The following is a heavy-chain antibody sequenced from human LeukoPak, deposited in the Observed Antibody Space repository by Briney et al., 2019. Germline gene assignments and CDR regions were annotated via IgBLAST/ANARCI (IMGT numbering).Heavy chain of an antibody. CDR2: ISYDGSNK. Sequence: GGSLRLSCAASGFTFSSYAMHWVRQAPGKGLEWVAVISYDGSNKYYADSVKGRFTISRDNSKNTLYLQMNSLRAKDTAVYYCARGLTGPQTYYFDYWGQGTLVTVSS. J-gene: IGHJ4*02. D-gene: IGHD1-20*01. V-gene: IGHV3-30-3*01. CDR1: GFTFSSYA. CDR3: ARGLTGPQTYYFDY.